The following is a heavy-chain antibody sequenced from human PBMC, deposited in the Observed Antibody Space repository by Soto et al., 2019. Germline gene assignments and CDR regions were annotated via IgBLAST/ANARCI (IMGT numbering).Heavy chain of an antibody. CDR1: GGTFRSYG. J-gene: IGHJ4*02. Sequence: SVKVSCKASGGTFRSYGLSWVRQAPGQGLEWMGGIIPMFGSANYAQNFEDRLTLTADESTGTAYMELSSLRSEDTAVYYCARRATNDFDFWSGYYDFDYWGQGTLVTVSS. CDR3: ARRATNDFDFWSGYYDFDY. V-gene: IGHV1-69*13. CDR2: IIPMFGSA. D-gene: IGHD3-3*01.